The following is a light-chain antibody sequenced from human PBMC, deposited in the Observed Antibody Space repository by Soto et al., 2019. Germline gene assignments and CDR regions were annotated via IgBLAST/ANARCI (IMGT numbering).Light chain of an antibody. V-gene: IGKV3-20*01. CDR1: QSVGGN. J-gene: IGKJ5*01. Sequence: EIVLTPSPGSLSLSPVERAALSGRASQSVGGNVAWYQQNPGQAPKLLIFGASSRDTGIPDRFSGSGSGTDFTLPISTLEPEDFALYYCQHYGGSPITVGQGTRL. CDR3: QHYGGSPIT. CDR2: GAS.